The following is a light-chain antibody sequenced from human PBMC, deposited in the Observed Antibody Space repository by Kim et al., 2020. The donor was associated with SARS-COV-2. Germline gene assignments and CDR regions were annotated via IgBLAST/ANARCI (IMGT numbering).Light chain of an antibody. CDR2: AAS. Sequence: ASVGDRVTITCRASQGISSYLAWFQQKPGKVPQRLIYAASSLHSGVPSRFSGSGSGTEFTLTISSLQPEDFATYYCLQHKSFPVTFGGGTKVDIK. CDR3: LQHKSFPVT. CDR1: QGISSY. V-gene: IGKV1-17*03. J-gene: IGKJ4*01.